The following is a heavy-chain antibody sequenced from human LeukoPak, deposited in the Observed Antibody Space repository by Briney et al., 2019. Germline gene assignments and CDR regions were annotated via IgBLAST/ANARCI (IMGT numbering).Heavy chain of an antibody. CDR1: GFTFSSYE. Sequence: GGSLRLSCAASGFTFSSYEMNWVRQAPGKGLEWVSYISSSGSTIYYADSVKGRFNISRDNAKNSLYLQMNSLRAEDTAVYYCARDYSGSYYYWGQGTLVTVSS. CDR2: ISSSGSTI. V-gene: IGHV3-48*03. J-gene: IGHJ4*02. D-gene: IGHD1-26*01. CDR3: ARDYSGSYYY.